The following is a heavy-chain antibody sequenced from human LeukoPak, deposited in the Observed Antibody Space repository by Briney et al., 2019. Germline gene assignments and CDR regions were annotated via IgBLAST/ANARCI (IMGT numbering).Heavy chain of an antibody. V-gene: IGHV1-24*01. J-gene: IGHJ6*02. CDR2: FDPEDGET. CDR3: ATWGGDIVAVPVVHYFYGLDV. Sequence: ASVKVSCKVSGNTLTELSMHWVRQTPEKGLEWMGGFDPEDGETIYAEKFHGRVTMTEDTSTDTAFMELRSLRSEDTAVYYCATWGGDIVAVPVVHYFYGLDVWGQGTTVSVSS. D-gene: IGHD2-15*01. CDR1: GNTLTELS.